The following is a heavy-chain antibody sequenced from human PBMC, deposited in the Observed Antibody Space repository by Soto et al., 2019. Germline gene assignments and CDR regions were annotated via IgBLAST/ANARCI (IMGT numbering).Heavy chain of an antibody. D-gene: IGHD2-15*01. CDR3: ARKAVLYYYYMDV. Sequence: QVQLVESGGGVVQPGRSLRLSCAASGFTFSSYGMHWVRQAPGKGLEWVAVIWYDGSNKYYADSVKGRFTISRDNSKNTLYLQINSLRAEDTAVYYCARKAVLYYYYMDVWGKGTTVTVSS. CDR2: IWYDGSNK. J-gene: IGHJ6*03. V-gene: IGHV3-33*01. CDR1: GFTFSSYG.